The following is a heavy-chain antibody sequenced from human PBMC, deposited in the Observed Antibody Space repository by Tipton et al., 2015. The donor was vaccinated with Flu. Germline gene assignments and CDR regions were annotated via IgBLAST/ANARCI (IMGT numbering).Heavy chain of an antibody. J-gene: IGHJ3*01. CDR2: VYYSGST. D-gene: IGHD3-3*01. CDR3: VARLGLWGYDSWSDYPQAGVFDL. V-gene: IGHV4-39*01. Sequence: TLSLTCTVSGGSISSSNHYWGWIRQPPGKGLEWCGSVYYSGSTYYNPSLKSRVTISVDMSKNQLSLKLRSVTAADTAVYYCVARLGLWGYDSWSDYPQAGVFDLWGQGTMVTVSS. CDR1: GGSISSSNHY.